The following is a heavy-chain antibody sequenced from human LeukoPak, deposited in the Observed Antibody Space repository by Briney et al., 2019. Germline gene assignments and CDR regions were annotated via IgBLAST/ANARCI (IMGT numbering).Heavy chain of an antibody. D-gene: IGHD6-19*01. J-gene: IGHJ3*02. CDR1: GASVSSNSAA. CDR2: TYYSSKWYN. V-gene: IGHV6-1*01. CDR3: ARHAGYSSGWYHQNAFDI. Sequence: SQTLSLTCAISGASVSSNSAAWNWIWQSPSRGLEWLGRTYYSSKWYNDYAASVKSRITINPDTSKNQFSLQLNSVTPEDTAVYYCARHAGYSSGWYHQNAFDIWGQGTMVTVSS.